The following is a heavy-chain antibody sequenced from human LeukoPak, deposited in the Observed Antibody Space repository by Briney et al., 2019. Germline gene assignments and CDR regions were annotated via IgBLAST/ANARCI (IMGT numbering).Heavy chain of an antibody. J-gene: IGHJ2*01. CDR2: IHYTGAT. D-gene: IGHD7-27*01. CDR1: RGSFRGYY. Sequence: SETLSLTCAVYRGSFRGYYLSWIRQPPGKGLEWIGEIHYTGATNYKPSLKSRATISGDPSKTQFSLRVSSGTAADTAVYYCARGVLGPYYFDLWGRGTLVTVSS. CDR3: ARGVLGPYYFDL. V-gene: IGHV4-34*01.